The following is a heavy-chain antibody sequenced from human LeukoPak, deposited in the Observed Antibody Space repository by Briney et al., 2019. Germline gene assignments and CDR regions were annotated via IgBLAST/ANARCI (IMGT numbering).Heavy chain of an antibody. CDR3: AREGIAAAGTNDY. CDR1: GFTFSTYT. D-gene: IGHD6-13*01. CDR2: ISSSSSYI. V-gene: IGHV3-21*01. Sequence: GSLRLSCAASGFTFSTYTLSWVRQAPGKGLEWVSSISSSSSYIYYADSVKGRFTISRDNAKNSLYLQMNSLRAEDTAVYYCAREGIAAAGTNDYWGQGTLVTVSS. J-gene: IGHJ4*02.